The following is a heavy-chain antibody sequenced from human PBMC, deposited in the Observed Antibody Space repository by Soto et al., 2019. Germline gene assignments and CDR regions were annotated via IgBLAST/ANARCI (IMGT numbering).Heavy chain of an antibody. Sequence: QLQLQESGPGLVKPSETLSLTCTVSGDSISSSRYYWGWIRQPPGKGLEWIGTIYYSGTTYYNPSLKSRLTVSVDTSKNQFSLKLTSVTAADTAVYYCAKMGRSWSAVDPWGQGTLVTVSS. J-gene: IGHJ5*02. CDR3: AKMGRSWSAVDP. CDR2: IYYSGTT. D-gene: IGHD3-10*01. CDR1: GDSISSSRYY. V-gene: IGHV4-39*01.